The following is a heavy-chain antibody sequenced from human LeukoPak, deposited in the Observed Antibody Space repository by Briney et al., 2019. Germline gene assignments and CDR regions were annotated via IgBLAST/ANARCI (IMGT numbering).Heavy chain of an antibody. CDR3: ARVMRSGYYYYYYGMDV. Sequence: GGSLRLSCAASGFTVSDNYMSWVRQAPGKGLEWVAVIWYDGSNKYYADSVKGRFTISRDDSKNTLYLQMNSLRAEDTAVYYCARVMRSGYYYYYYGMDVWGQGTTVTVSS. V-gene: IGHV3-33*08. D-gene: IGHD3-3*01. J-gene: IGHJ6*02. CDR2: IWYDGSNK. CDR1: GFTVSDNY.